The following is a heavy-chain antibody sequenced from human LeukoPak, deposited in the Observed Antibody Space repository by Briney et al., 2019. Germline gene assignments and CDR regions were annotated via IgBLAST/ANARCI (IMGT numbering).Heavy chain of an antibody. Sequence: SETLSLTCTVSGGSISSSSYYWGWIRQPPGKGLEWIGSIYYSGSTYYNPSLKGRVTISVDTSKNQFSLKLSSVTAADTAVYYCARDPSRSSIAAAGSDWFDPWGQGTLVTVSS. CDR3: ARDPSRSSIAAAGSDWFDP. J-gene: IGHJ5*02. CDR2: IYYSGST. V-gene: IGHV4-39*07. CDR1: GGSISSSSYY. D-gene: IGHD6-13*01.